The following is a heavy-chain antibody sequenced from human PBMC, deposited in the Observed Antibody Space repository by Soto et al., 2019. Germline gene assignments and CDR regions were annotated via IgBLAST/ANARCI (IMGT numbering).Heavy chain of an antibody. D-gene: IGHD3-10*01. Sequence: SRTLSLPCAISGDSVSSNTAAWNWIRSSPSRGLEWLGRTYYRSNWRHDYAVSVESRITVNPDTSKNCFSLQLNSVTPDDTAVYYCARGSAGRGFDLWGQGTLVTVSS. J-gene: IGHJ4*02. CDR2: TYYRSNWRH. CDR3: ARGSAGRGFDL. CDR1: GDSVSSNTAA. V-gene: IGHV6-1*01.